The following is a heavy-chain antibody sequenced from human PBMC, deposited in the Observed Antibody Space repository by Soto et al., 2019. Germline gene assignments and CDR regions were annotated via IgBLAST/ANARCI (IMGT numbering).Heavy chain of an antibody. CDR1: GYTFTSYG. V-gene: IGHV1-18*01. J-gene: IGHJ6*02. Sequence: ASVKVSCKASGYTFTSYGISWVRQAPGQGLEWMGWISAYNGNTNYAQKFQGRVTITRDTSASTAYMELSSLRSEDTAVYYCARDPSYYGMDVWGQGTKVTVS. CDR2: ISAYNGNT. CDR3: ARDPSYYGMDV.